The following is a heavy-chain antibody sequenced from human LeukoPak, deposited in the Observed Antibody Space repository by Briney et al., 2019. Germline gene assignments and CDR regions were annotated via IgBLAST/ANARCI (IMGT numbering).Heavy chain of an antibody. CDR3: ARGPRYYYDSSGYSYFEY. CDR1: GFSFSTYW. J-gene: IGHJ4*02. V-gene: IGHV3-7*01. CDR2: IKQDGSAK. D-gene: IGHD3-22*01. Sequence: GGSLRLSCVDSGFSFSTYWMSWVRQAPGKGLEWVANIKQDGSAKYYVDSVKGRFTISRDKAKNSLYLQMNSLRAEDTAVYYCARGPRYYYDSSGYSYFEYWGQGTLVTVSS.